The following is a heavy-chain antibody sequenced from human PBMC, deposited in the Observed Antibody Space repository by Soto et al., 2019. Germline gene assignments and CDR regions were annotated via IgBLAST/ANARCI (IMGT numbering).Heavy chain of an antibody. CDR1: GGSFSGYY. Sequence: SETLSLTCAAYGGSFSGYYWSWIRQPPGKGLEWIGEINHSGSTNYNPSLKSRVTISVDTSKNQFSLKLSSVTAADTAVYYCARGLNCSGGSCYPRLYYFDYWGQGTLVTVSS. CDR2: INHSGST. D-gene: IGHD2-15*01. V-gene: IGHV4-34*01. CDR3: ARGLNCSGGSCYPRLYYFDY. J-gene: IGHJ4*02.